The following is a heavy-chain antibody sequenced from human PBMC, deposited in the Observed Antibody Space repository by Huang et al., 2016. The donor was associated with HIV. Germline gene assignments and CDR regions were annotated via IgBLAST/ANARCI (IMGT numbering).Heavy chain of an antibody. CDR1: GFPFSSYS. J-gene: IGHJ4*02. CDR2: ISSSMSYI. V-gene: IGHV3-21*01. D-gene: IGHD3-22*01. Sequence: EVQLVESGGNLVKPGGSLRLSCSASGFPFSSYSMNWVRQAQGKGLEWVSSISSSMSYIYYADSVKGRFTMSRDNAKNSLYLQMSSLRAEDTAVYYCATAPPYYYDSSGYYYGQDYWGQGTLVTVSS. CDR3: ATAPPYYYDSSGYYYGQDY.